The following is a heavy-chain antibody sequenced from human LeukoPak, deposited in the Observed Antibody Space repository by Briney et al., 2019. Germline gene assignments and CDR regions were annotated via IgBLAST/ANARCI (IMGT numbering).Heavy chain of an antibody. CDR2: IDPSDSYT. Sequence: GESLKTSCKGSGYIFTSYWISWVRQMPGKGLEWMGRIDPSDSYTNYSPSFQGHVTISADKSISTAYLQWSSLKASDTAMYYCARADSSGVPVWGQGTLVTVSS. V-gene: IGHV5-10-1*01. D-gene: IGHD6-19*01. CDR1: GYIFTSYW. J-gene: IGHJ4*02. CDR3: ARADSSGVPV.